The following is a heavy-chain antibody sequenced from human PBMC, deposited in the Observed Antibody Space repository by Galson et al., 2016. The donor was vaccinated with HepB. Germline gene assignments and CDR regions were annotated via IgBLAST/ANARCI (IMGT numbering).Heavy chain of an antibody. CDR1: GFTFSIYS. CDR2: IWYDGSNK. J-gene: IGHJ4*02. CDR3: AREAPIAAPGANDC. D-gene: IGHD6-13*01. Sequence: SLRLSCAASGFTFSIYSMNWVRQAPGKGLEWVAVIWYDGSNKYYGDSVKGRFTISRDNSKNTLYLQMNSLRAEDTAIYYCAREAPIAAPGANDCWGQGTQVTVSS. V-gene: IGHV3-33*08.